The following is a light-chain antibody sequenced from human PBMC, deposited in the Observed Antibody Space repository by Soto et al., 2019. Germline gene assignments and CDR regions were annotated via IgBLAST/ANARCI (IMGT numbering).Light chain of an antibody. CDR3: LQDYNFPRT. CDR1: QDIRND. Sequence: AIQMTQSPSSLSASVGDRVTITCRASQDIRNDLGWYQQKPGKAPTLLIYATSSLQSGVPSRFSGSGSGTDFTLTISSLQPEDFATYYCLQDYNFPRTFAQGTKVEIK. V-gene: IGKV1-6*02. CDR2: ATS. J-gene: IGKJ1*01.